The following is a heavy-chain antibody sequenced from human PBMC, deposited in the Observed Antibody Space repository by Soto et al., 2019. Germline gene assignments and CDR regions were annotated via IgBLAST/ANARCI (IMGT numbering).Heavy chain of an antibody. J-gene: IGHJ4*02. CDR2: LYHNGNT. Sequence: QVQLQESGPGLVKPSETLSLTCTVSGDSISSESYYWGWIRQAPGKGLEWIGNLYHNGNTYYNPSFESRVTISADTYKNQFSLDVTSVTAADTAVYYCARLALRMATIRLNFDYWGQGTQVTVSS. CDR3: ARLALRMATIRLNFDY. CDR1: GDSISSESYY. V-gene: IGHV4-39*01. D-gene: IGHD3-16*01.